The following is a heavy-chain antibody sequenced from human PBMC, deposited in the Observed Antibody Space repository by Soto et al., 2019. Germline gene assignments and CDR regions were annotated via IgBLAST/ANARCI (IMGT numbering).Heavy chain of an antibody. J-gene: IGHJ4*02. CDR3: VRTSLVVAAATREDY. CDR1: GLTFSSYW. D-gene: IGHD2-15*01. V-gene: IGHV3-74*01. Sequence: EVQLVESGGGLVPPGGSLRLSCAASGLTFSSYWMHWVRQAPGKGLVWVSRINSDGSSPSYADSVKGRFTISRDNAKNTLYLQMNSLRAEDTAVYYCVRTSLVVAAATREDYWGQGTLVTVSS. CDR2: INSDGSSP.